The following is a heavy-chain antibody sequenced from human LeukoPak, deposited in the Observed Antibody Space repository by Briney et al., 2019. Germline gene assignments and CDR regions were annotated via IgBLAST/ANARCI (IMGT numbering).Heavy chain of an antibody. CDR2: ISGSGGST. Sequence: GSLRLSCAASGFTFSSYAMSWVRQAPGKGLEWVSAISGSGGSTYYADSVKGRFTISRDNSKNTLYLQMNSLRAEDTAVYYCAKAVTWGYSSSFREYYFDYWGQGTLVTVSS. J-gene: IGHJ4*02. CDR3: AKAVTWGYSSSFREYYFDY. CDR1: GFTFSSYA. D-gene: IGHD6-6*01. V-gene: IGHV3-23*01.